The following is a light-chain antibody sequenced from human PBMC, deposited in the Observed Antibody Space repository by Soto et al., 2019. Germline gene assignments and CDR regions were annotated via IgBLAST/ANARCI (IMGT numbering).Light chain of an antibody. CDR1: QTISNY. J-gene: IGKJ3*01. Sequence: DIQMTQSPSSLSASVGDRVTITCRASQTISNYLNWYQQKSGKAPKVLIYGASRFQSGVPSKYSGNGVWTDFTLAISGLQPEDFATYDCQQDYSSPYSSGPGTNVEIK. CDR3: QQDYSSPYS. V-gene: IGKV1-39*01. CDR2: GAS.